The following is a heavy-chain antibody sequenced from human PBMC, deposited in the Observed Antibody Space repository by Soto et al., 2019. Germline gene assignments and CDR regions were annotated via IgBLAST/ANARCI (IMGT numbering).Heavy chain of an antibody. CDR3: AKVPLVAWSRDRCYEFDC. CDR2: ITGAGRNT. D-gene: IGHD2-2*01. J-gene: IGHJ4*01. CDR1: GFSFSNYA. Sequence: EVQLVESGGGLVQPGGSLRLSCAASGFSFSNYAMSWVRQDPEKGLEWVSAITGAGRNTYHAVSVKGRFSIYKDNYKNTMFLQINSTRAEDTAVYYCAKVPLVAWSRDRCYEFDCWGHGNLVTVSA. V-gene: IGHV3-23*04.